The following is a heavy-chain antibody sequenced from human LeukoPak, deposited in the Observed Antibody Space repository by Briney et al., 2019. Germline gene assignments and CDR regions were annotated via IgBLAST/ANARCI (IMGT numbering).Heavy chain of an antibody. CDR1: GFTFSSYV. J-gene: IGHJ4*02. V-gene: IGHV3-23*01. D-gene: IGHD6-19*01. CDR3: AKDRAGLGHFDY. Sequence: GGSLRLSCAASGFTFSSYVMSWVRQAPGKGLEWVSAISGSGGSTYYADSVKGRFTISRDNSKNTLYLQMNSLRAEDTAVYYCAKDRAGLGHFDYWGQGTLVTVSS. CDR2: ISGSGGST.